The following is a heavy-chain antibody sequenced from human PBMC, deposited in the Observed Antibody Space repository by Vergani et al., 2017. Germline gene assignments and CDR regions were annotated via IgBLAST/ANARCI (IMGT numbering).Heavy chain of an antibody. CDR1: GGSISSYY. CDR2: IYYSGST. D-gene: IGHD6-19*01. J-gene: IGHJ4*02. Sequence: QVQLQESGPGLVKPSETLSLTCTVSGGSISSYYWSWIRQPPGKGLEWIGYIYYSGSTNYNPSLKSRVTISVDTSKNQFSLKLSSVTAADTAVYYCARAPLDWLAPSDWGQGTLVTVSS. V-gene: IGHV4-59*01. CDR3: ARAPLDWLAPSD.